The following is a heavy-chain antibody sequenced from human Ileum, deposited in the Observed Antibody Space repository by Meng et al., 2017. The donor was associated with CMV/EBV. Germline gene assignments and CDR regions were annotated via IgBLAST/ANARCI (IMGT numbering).Heavy chain of an antibody. CDR2: SYYSRNT. Sequence: SETLSPTCTVSGGPISNSIYYCGRLRQPPGNGLEWIGRSYYSRNTDYNPSPKSQVTMSIDTSKNQFTLKVTSVTAADTAVYFCAREETAMDYYFDYWGQGTLVTVSS. CDR3: AREETAMDYYFDY. D-gene: IGHD3/OR15-3a*01. CDR1: GGPISNSIYY. J-gene: IGHJ4*02. V-gene: IGHV4-39*06.